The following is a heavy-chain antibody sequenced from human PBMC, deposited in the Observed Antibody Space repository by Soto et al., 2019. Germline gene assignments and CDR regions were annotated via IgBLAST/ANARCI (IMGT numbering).Heavy chain of an antibody. Sequence: PGGSLRLSCVGSGFTFGDYAMTWFRQAPGKGLEWVGFITSKAYGGTAEYAASVKGRFTISRDDSKSIAYLQMNSLKTEDTAVYYCSRVARDGYGPPLAYGCQGTLVTGS. CDR2: ITSKAYGGTA. D-gene: IGHD5-12*01. CDR1: GFTFGDYA. V-gene: IGHV3-49*03. J-gene: IGHJ4*02. CDR3: SRVARDGYGPPLAY.